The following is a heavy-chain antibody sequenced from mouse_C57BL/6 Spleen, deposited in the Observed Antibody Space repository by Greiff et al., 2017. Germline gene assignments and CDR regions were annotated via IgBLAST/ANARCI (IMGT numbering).Heavy chain of an antibody. D-gene: IGHD2-2*01. V-gene: IGHV1-81*01. Sequence: QVQLKESGAELARPGASVKLSCKASGYTFTSCGISWVKQRTGQGLEWIGEIYPRSGNTYYNEKFKGKATLTAYKSSSTAYMELRSLTSEDSAVDFWARDYGYDGGYSMDYWGQGTSVTVSS. CDR2: IYPRSGNT. J-gene: IGHJ4*01. CDR3: ARDYGYDGGYSMDY. CDR1: GYTFTSCG.